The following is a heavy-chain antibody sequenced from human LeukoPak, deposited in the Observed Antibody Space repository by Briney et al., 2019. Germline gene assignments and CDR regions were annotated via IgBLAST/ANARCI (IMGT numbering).Heavy chain of an antibody. D-gene: IGHD4-11*01. Sequence: PSETLSLTCTVSGDSMTRGGYYWSWVRQHPGQGLEWIGFIYHSGTTFYNPSLEGRAAISVDTSQNQFSLKLTSVTAADTAVYYCARAVDYSNYFDYWGQGTLVTVSS. CDR3: ARAVDYSNYFDY. CDR2: IYHSGTT. J-gene: IGHJ4*02. V-gene: IGHV4-31*03. CDR1: GDSMTRGGYY.